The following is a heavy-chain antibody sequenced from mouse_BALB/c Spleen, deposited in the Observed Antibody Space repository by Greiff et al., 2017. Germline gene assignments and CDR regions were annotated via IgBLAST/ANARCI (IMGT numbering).Heavy chain of an antibody. D-gene: IGHD2-3*01. V-gene: IGHV2-6-7*01. CDR1: GFSLTGYG. CDR3: ARGDGYYVPWFAY. J-gene: IGHJ3*01. Sequence: VQVVESGPGLVAPSQSLSITCTVSGFSLTGYGVNWVRQPPGKGLEWLGMIWGDGSTDYNSALKSRLSISKDNSKSQVFLKMNSLQTDDTARYYCARGDGYYVPWFAYWGQGTLVTVSA. CDR2: IWGDGST.